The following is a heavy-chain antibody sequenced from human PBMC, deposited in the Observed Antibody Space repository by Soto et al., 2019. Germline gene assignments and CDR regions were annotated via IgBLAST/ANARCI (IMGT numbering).Heavy chain of an antibody. V-gene: IGHV3-23*01. Sequence: EVQLLESGGGLVQPGGSLRLSCAASGFTFSSYAMSWVRQAPGKGLEWVSAISGSGGSTYYADSVKGRFTISRDNSKNTLYLQMNSLRAEDTAVYYCAKDRADVYSSSRGFDYWGQGTLVTVSS. D-gene: IGHD6-13*01. CDR2: ISGSGGST. J-gene: IGHJ4*02. CDR3: AKDRADVYSSSRGFDY. CDR1: GFTFSSYA.